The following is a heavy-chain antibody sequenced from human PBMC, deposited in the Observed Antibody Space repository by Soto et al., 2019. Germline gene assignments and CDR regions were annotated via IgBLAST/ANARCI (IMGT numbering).Heavy chain of an antibody. CDR2: IWYDGSNK. D-gene: IGHD3-22*01. CDR1: GFTFSSYG. J-gene: IGHJ4*02. V-gene: IGHV3-33*01. CDR3: ARDYDSSGYPRYYFDY. Sequence: PGGSLRLSCAASGFTFSSYGMHWVRQAPGKGLEWVAVIWYDGSNKYYADSVKGRFTISRDNSKNTLYLQMNSLRAEDTAAYYCARDYDSSGYPRYYFDYWGQGTLVTVSS.